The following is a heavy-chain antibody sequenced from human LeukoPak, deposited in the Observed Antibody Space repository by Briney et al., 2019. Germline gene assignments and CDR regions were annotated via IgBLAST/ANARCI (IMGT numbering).Heavy chain of an antibody. J-gene: IGHJ3*02. Sequence: SGTLSLTCAVSGGSISSSNWWSWVRQPPGKGLEWIGEIYRSGSTNYNPSLKSRVTISVDTPKNQFSLRLTSVTAADTGVYFCARAEGAASHIWGQGTMVSVSS. V-gene: IGHV4-4*02. CDR2: IYRSGST. CDR3: ARAEGAASHI. CDR1: GGSISSSNW. D-gene: IGHD3-16*01.